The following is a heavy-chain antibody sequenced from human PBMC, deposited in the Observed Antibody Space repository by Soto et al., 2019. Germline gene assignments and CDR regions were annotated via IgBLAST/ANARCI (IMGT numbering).Heavy chain of an antibody. CDR1: GSSFNNYY. V-gene: IGHV4-59*01. Sequence: QVQLQESGPGLVKPSETLSLTCTVSGSSFNNYYWSWSRQPPGKGLEWIGHIDYSGNTNYNPSLTSRVTISIDSSKSQFSLRLTSVTAADTAVYYCGRNRVPLNWGQGTLVTVAS. D-gene: IGHD1-1*01. CDR3: GRNRVPLN. J-gene: IGHJ4*02. CDR2: IDYSGNT.